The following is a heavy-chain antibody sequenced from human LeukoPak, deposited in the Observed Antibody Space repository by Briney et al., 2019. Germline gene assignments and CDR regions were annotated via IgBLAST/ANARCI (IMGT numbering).Heavy chain of an antibody. Sequence: GGSLRLSCAASGFTFSSYAMSWVRQAPGKGLEWVSAISGSGGSTYYVDSVKGRFTISRDNSKNTLYLQMNSLRAEDTAVYYCAKGSDFWSGHSGYWGQGTLVTVSS. CDR3: AKGSDFWSGHSGY. CDR2: ISGSGGST. J-gene: IGHJ4*02. D-gene: IGHD3-3*01. V-gene: IGHV3-23*01. CDR1: GFTFSSYA.